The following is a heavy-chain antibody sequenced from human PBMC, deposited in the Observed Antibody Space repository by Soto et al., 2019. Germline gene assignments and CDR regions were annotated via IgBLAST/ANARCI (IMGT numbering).Heavy chain of an antibody. CDR1: GFTFSDYA. V-gene: IGHV3-30-3*01. Sequence: PGGSLRLSCAASGFTFSDYAMDWVRQAPGKGLDWVAVVSYDGSNKYYADSVKGRFTISRDNSKNTLYLEMNSLRVEDTAVYYCARARNWNDVWSAFEIRGLGTMVTVSS. CDR2: VSYDGSNK. CDR3: ARARNWNDVWSAFEI. J-gene: IGHJ3*02. D-gene: IGHD1-1*01.